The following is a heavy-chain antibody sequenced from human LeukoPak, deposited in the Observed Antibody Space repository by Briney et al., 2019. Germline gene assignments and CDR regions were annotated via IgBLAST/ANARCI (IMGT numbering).Heavy chain of an antibody. CDR3: AKEWNYYDSSGYLAY. CDR1: GYTFSSHG. D-gene: IGHD3-22*01. V-gene: IGHV3-30*02. CDR2: IRYDGSNK. J-gene: IGHJ4*02. Sequence: PRGALRLSCAATGYTFSSHGMHWVRHATVHCLEFVAFIRYDGSNKYYADSVKGRFTISRDNSKNTLYLQMNSLRAEDTAVYYCAKEWNYYDSSGYLAYWGQGTLVTVSS.